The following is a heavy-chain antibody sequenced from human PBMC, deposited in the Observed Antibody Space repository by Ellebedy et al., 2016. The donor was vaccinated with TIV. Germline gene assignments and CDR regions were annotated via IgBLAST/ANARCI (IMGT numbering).Heavy chain of an antibody. CDR2: ISSSRSYI. Sequence: GGSLRLSCAASGFIFSNYSMNWVRQAPGKGLEWVSSISSSRSYIYYADSMKGRFTISRDNAKNSLYLQMNSLRAEDTAVYYCARVFRSGCWDIWGQGTMVTVS. CDR3: ARVFRSGCWDI. D-gene: IGHD2-15*01. J-gene: IGHJ3*02. CDR1: GFIFSNYS. V-gene: IGHV3-21*01.